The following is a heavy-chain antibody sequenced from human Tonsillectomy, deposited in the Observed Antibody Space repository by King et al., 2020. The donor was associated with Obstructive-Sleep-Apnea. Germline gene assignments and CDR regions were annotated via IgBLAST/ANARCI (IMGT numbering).Heavy chain of an antibody. J-gene: IGHJ4*02. CDR1: GFTFSSYG. D-gene: IGHD4-17*01. CDR2: IRYDGSNQ. CDR3: ATGRNTGDYGPLDY. V-gene: IGHV3-30*02. Sequence: VQLVESGGGVVQPVRSLRLSCAASGFTFSSYGIHWVRQAPGKGLEWVAFIRYDGSNQYYADSVKGRFTISRDNSKNTLDLQMNSLRVEDTAVYYCATGRNTGDYGPLDYWGRGTLVTVSS.